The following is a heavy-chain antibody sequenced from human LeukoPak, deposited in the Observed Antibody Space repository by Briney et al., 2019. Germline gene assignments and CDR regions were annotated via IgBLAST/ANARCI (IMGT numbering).Heavy chain of an antibody. CDR2: IYSDGSSY. CDR1: GFTFSSYW. CDR3: ARGGGIYGLWDY. J-gene: IGHJ4*02. D-gene: IGHD1-26*01. V-gene: IGHV3-74*03. Sequence: GGSLRLFCAASGFTFSSYWMHWVRQAPGKGLVWVSRIYSDGSSYTADSVKGRFTISRDNAKDTLYLQMDSLRVEDTAVYYCARGGGIYGLWDYWGQGTLVTVSS.